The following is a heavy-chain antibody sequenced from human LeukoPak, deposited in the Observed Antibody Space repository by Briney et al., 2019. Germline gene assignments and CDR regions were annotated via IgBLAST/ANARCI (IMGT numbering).Heavy chain of an antibody. D-gene: IGHD2-2*02. CDR1: GYSFTDYY. J-gene: IGHJ4*02. V-gene: IGHV1-2*02. CDR3: ARERCTTAGCDKSFDS. CDR2: INPKSGDT. Sequence: ASVKVSCKESGYSFTDYYMHWVRQAPGQGLEWMGWINPKSGDTKYAQKFQGRITMTRDTSISTSYMELSRLRSGDTAVYYCARERCTTAGCDKSFDSWGQGTLITVSS.